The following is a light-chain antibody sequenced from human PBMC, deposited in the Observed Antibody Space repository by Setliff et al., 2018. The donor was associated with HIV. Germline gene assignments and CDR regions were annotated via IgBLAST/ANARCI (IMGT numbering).Light chain of an antibody. V-gene: IGLV2-23*01. CDR1: SSDIGTYNL. J-gene: IGLJ2*01. Sequence: QSVLTQPASVSGSPGQSITISCTGTSSDIGTYNLVSWYQQYPGKAPKLMIYDDSKRPSGLSNRFFGSKSGNTASLTISGLQAEDEADYYCCSYAGSATWVFGGGTK. CDR3: CSYAGSATWV. CDR2: DDS.